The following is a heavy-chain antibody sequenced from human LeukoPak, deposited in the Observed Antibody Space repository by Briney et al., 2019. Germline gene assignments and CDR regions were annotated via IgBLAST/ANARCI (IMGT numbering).Heavy chain of an antibody. Sequence: SVKVSCKASGGTFSSYPITWVRQAPGQGLEWMGVIIPIFGTAHYAQKLQGRVTITADEPTSTAYMALSSLRSEDSAIYYCARGKGEMATTRAFDIWGQGAMVTVSS. CDR2: IIPIFGTA. J-gene: IGHJ3*02. CDR3: ARGKGEMATTRAFDI. D-gene: IGHD5-24*01. CDR1: GGTFSSYP. V-gene: IGHV1-69*13.